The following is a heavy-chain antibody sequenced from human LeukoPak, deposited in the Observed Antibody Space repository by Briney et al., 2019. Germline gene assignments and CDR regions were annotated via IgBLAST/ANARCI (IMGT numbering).Heavy chain of an antibody. CDR1: GFTFRNYA. CDR2: ISYDGSDK. CDR3: AKDIGGTSFSNWFDP. Sequence: GESLRLSCAASGFTFRNYAMHWVRQAPGKGLEWVAVISYDGSDKYYVDSVKGRFTISRDNSRNTLYLQMNSLSADDTAVYYCAKDIGGTSFSNWFDPWGQGTLVTVSS. D-gene: IGHD2-15*01. J-gene: IGHJ5*02. V-gene: IGHV3-33*06.